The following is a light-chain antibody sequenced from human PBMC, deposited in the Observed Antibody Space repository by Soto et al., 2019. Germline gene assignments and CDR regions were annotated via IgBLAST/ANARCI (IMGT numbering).Light chain of an antibody. CDR3: FSYAGSNICV. J-gene: IGLJ1*01. Sequence: QSVLTQPPSASGSPGQSVTISCTGTSNDVGAYNFVSWYQQHPGKAPKLMIYDVSKRPSGVPDRFSGSKSGNTASLTVSGLQAEDEADYYCFSYAGSNICVFGTGTKVTVL. CDR1: SNDVGAYNF. CDR2: DVS. V-gene: IGLV2-8*01.